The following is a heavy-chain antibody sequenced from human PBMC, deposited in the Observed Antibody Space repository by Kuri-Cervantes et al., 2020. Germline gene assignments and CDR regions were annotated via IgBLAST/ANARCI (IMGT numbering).Heavy chain of an antibody. V-gene: IGHV3-9*01. CDR1: GFTFDDYA. CDR3: AKDIGPVGTEFYDY. Sequence: GGSLRLSCAASGFTFDDYAMHWVRQAPGKGLEWVSGISWNSGSIGYADSVKGRFTISRDNAENSLYLQMNSLRAEDTALYYCAKDIGPVGTEFYDYWGQGTLVTVSS. CDR2: ISWNSGSI. J-gene: IGHJ4*02. D-gene: IGHD6-13*01.